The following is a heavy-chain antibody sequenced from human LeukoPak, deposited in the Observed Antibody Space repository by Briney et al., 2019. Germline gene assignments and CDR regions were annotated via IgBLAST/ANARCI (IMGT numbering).Heavy chain of an antibody. CDR1: GFTFSSYW. D-gene: IGHD3-22*01. Sequence: PGGSLRISCATSGFTFSSYWMRLVRQAPGKGLEWVANILQDGSERYYVDSVKGRFIISRDNSKSSLYLQMNSLRAEDTAVYYCARVSSGHYNAFDIWGQGTMVTVSS. J-gene: IGHJ3*02. V-gene: IGHV3-7*01. CDR2: ILQDGSER. CDR3: ARVSSGHYNAFDI.